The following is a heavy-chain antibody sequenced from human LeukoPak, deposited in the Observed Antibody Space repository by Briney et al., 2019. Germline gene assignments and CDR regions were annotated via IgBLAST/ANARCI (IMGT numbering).Heavy chain of an antibody. CDR3: ARDVNYAFDY. D-gene: IGHD3-16*01. CDR1: GYSFTRNG. J-gene: IGHJ4*02. Sequence: ASVKVSCKPSGYSFTRNGISWVRQAPGQGLEWMAWISANSGNTNYAQNFQDRVTLTTDTSTSTAYMELRSLRSDDTAVYYCARDVNYAFDYWGQGTLATVSS. V-gene: IGHV1-18*01. CDR2: ISANSGNT.